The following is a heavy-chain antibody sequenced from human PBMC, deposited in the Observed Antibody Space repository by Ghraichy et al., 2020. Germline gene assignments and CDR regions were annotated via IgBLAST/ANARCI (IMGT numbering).Heavy chain of an antibody. D-gene: IGHD4-23*01. J-gene: IGHJ6*02. V-gene: IGHV3-48*02. Sequence: GESLNISCVGSGFSFSGYGMNWVRHSPGKGLEWLSYISSSGRSIFYADSVKGRFTISRDNAKDSLSLQMNSLRDEDTAVYFCARPSRVVRFYYYDGMDVWGQGTTVTVSS. CDR3: ARPSRVVRFYYYDGMDV. CDR2: ISSSGRSI. CDR1: GFSFSGYG.